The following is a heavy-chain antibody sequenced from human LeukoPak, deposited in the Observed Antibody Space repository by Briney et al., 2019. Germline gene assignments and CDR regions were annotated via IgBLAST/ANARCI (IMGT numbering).Heavy chain of an antibody. CDR1: GYTFTAYY. J-gene: IGHJ4*02. Sequence: AASVKVSCKASGYTFTAYYIYWVRRAPGQGLEWMGWIDPRSGATKCTQKFQGRVTMTRDTSISTVYLELNGLTFDDTAVYYCATDNYGTLDYWGQGTLVTVSS. V-gene: IGHV1-2*02. D-gene: IGHD3-16*01. CDR2: IDPRSGAT. CDR3: ATDNYGTLDY.